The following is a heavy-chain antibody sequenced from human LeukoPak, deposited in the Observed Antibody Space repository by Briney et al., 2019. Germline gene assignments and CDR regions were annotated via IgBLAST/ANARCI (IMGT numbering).Heavy chain of an antibody. CDR3: ARELNGSGSYGHPPDAFDI. Sequence: PGGSLRLSCAASGFTFSSYGMHWVRQAPGKGLVWVSRINSDGSDTTYADSVKGRFTTSRDNAKNTLYLQMNSLRAEDTAVYYCARELNGSGSYGHPPDAFDIWGQGTMVTVSS. J-gene: IGHJ3*02. D-gene: IGHD3-10*01. CDR2: INSDGSDT. V-gene: IGHV3-74*01. CDR1: GFTFSSYG.